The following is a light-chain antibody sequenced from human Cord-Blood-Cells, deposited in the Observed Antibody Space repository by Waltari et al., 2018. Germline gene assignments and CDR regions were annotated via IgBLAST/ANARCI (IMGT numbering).Light chain of an antibody. J-gene: IGLJ2*01. CDR3: AAWDDSLNGPV. Sequence: QSVLTQPPSASGTPGPRVTISCSGSSSNIRSNTVNWYQQLPGTAPKLLIYSNNQRPSGVPDRFSGSKSGTSASLAISGLQSEDEADYYCAAWDDSLNGPVFGGGTKLTVL. V-gene: IGLV1-44*01. CDR1: SSNIRSNT. CDR2: SNN.